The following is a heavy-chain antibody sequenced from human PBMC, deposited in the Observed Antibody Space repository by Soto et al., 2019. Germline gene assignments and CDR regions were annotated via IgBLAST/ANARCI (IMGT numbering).Heavy chain of an antibody. D-gene: IGHD3-22*01. CDR1: GYRFTSYW. CDR3: ARKDKSGYFNWFDP. Sequence: PGESLKISFRTSGYRFTSYWIAWVRQMPGKGLEWMGIIFPSDSDTRYSPSFQGQVTISAERFTSTVFLQWASLKASDTAVYFCARKDKSGYFNWFDPWGQGTLVTVSS. V-gene: IGHV5-51*01. CDR2: IFPSDSDT. J-gene: IGHJ5*02.